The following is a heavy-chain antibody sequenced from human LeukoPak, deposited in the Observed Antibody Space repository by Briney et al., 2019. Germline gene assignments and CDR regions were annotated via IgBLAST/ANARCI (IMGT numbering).Heavy chain of an antibody. J-gene: IGHJ6*03. D-gene: IGHD2-2*01. CDR3: AKGAPAAGYYYYYMDV. Sequence: GGSLRLSCAASGFTFSSYAMSWVRQAPGKGLEWVSAISGSGGSTYYADSVKGRFTISRDNSKNTLHLQMNSLRAEDTAVYYCAKGAPAAGYYYYYMDVWGKGTTVTVSS. CDR1: GFTFSSYA. CDR2: ISGSGGST. V-gene: IGHV3-23*01.